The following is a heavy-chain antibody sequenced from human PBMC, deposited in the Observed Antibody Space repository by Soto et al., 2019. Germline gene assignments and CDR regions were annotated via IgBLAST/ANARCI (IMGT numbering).Heavy chain of an antibody. V-gene: IGHV1-46*01. CDR1: GYTFTSYY. CDR2: INPSGGST. Sequence: ASVKVSCKASGYTFTSYYMHWVRQAPGQGLEWMGIINPSGGSTSYAQKFQGRVTMTRDTSTSTVYMGLSSLRSEDTAVYYCARDRSYGYSYYYYGMDVWGQGTTVTVSS. D-gene: IGHD5-18*01. CDR3: ARDRSYGYSYYYYGMDV. J-gene: IGHJ6*02.